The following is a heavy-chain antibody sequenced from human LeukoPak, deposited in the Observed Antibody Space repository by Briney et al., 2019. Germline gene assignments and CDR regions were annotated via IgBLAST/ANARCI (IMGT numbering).Heavy chain of an antibody. J-gene: IGHJ4*02. CDR1: GFTFSNYG. D-gene: IGHD3-22*01. CDR3: ARQANYYYDSSGYYYFDY. V-gene: IGHV3-7*03. CDR2: IKPDGSEK. Sequence: GGSLRLSCAASGFTFSNYGMHWVRQAPGKGLEWVANIKPDGSEKKYVDSVKGRFTISRDNAKNSLCLQMNSLRAEDTAVYYCARQANYYYDSSGYYYFDYWGQGTLVTVSS.